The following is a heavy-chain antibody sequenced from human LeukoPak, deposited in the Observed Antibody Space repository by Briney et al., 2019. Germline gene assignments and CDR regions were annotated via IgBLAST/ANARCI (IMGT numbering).Heavy chain of an antibody. CDR3: ARDVGDSRGYTTSDY. D-gene: IGHD3-22*01. Sequence: PGGSLRLSCAASGFTFSSYSMNWVRQAPGKGLEWVSSISSSSSYVYYADSVKGRFTISRDNAKNSLYLQMNSLRAEDTAVYYCARDVGDSRGYTTSDYWGQGTLVTVSS. CDR1: GFTFSSYS. J-gene: IGHJ4*02. V-gene: IGHV3-21*01. CDR2: ISSSSSYV.